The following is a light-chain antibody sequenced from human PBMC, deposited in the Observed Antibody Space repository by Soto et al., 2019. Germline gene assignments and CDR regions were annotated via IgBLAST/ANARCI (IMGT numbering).Light chain of an antibody. J-gene: IGKJ2*01. CDR3: QQYNNWPPIP. V-gene: IGKV3-15*01. Sequence: ETVMTQSPATLSVSPGERATRSCRASQGVSSNLAWYQQKPGQAPRLLIYSASTRSTGIPARFSGSGSGTEFTLTISSLQSEDFAVYYCQQYNNWPPIPFGQGTKLEIK. CDR1: QGVSSN. CDR2: SAS.